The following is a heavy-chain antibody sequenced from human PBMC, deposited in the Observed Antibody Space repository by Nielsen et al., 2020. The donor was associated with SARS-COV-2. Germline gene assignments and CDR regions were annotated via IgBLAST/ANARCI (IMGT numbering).Heavy chain of an antibody. V-gene: IGHV3-43*01. CDR2: ISWDGGST. Sequence: GGSLRLSCAASGFTVSSNYMSWVRQAQGKGLEWVSLISWDGGSTYYADSVKGRFTISRDNSKNSLYLQMNSLRTEDTALYYCATLGTQAYYYYYGMDVWGQGTTVTVSS. J-gene: IGHJ6*02. CDR3: ATLGTQAYYYYYGMDV. CDR1: GFTVSSNY.